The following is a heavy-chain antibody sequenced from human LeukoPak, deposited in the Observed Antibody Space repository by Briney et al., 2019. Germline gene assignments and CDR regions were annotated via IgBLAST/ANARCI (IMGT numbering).Heavy chain of an antibody. D-gene: IGHD3-22*01. CDR3: ARSGYYYDSSALIDY. CDR2: INSDGSST. V-gene: IGHV3-74*01. Sequence: GGSLRLSCAASGFTFSSYWMHWVRQAPGKGLVWVSRINSDGSSTSYADSVKGRFTVSRDNAKNTLYLQMNSLRAEDTAVYYCARSGYYYDSSALIDYWGQGTLVTVSS. J-gene: IGHJ4*02. CDR1: GFTFSSYW.